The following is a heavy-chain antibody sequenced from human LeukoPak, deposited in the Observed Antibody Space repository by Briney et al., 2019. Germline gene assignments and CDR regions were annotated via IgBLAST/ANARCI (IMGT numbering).Heavy chain of an antibody. Sequence: SETLSLTCAVYGGSFSNYYWSWIRQPPGKGLEWIGEINRSGSTNYNPSLKSRVTISVDTSKNQFSLKLSSVTAAYTAVYYCARRPIFGVVINAPLGNNWFDPWGQGTLVTVSS. D-gene: IGHD3-3*01. CDR2: INRSGST. J-gene: IGHJ5*02. V-gene: IGHV4-34*01. CDR3: ARRPIFGVVINAPLGNNWFDP. CDR1: GGSFSNYY.